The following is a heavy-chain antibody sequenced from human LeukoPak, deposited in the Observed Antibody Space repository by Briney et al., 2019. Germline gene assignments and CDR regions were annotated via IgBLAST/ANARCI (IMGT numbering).Heavy chain of an antibody. D-gene: IGHD3-10*01. V-gene: IGHV1-8*01. CDR1: GYTFTSSD. J-gene: IGHJ4*02. Sequence: ASVKVSCKASGYTFTSSDINWVRHATGERLEWMGWMNPNSGNTGYAQKFQGRVTMTRNTSISTAYMELSSLRSEDTAVYYCARGLLGSGSATFDYWGQGTLVTVSS. CDR3: ARGLLGSGSATFDY. CDR2: MNPNSGNT.